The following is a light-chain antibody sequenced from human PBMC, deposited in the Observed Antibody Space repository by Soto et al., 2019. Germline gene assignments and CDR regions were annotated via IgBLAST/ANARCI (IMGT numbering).Light chain of an antibody. CDR1: SSDVGGYNY. Sequence: QSALTQPASVSGSPGQSITISCTGTSSDVGGYNYVSWYQQHPGKAPKLMIYEVSNRPSGVSNRFSGSKSGNTASLTISGLQAEDEADYYCCSYARGNTFVFGTGTKVTVL. J-gene: IGLJ1*01. V-gene: IGLV2-14*01. CDR3: CSYARGNTFV. CDR2: EVS.